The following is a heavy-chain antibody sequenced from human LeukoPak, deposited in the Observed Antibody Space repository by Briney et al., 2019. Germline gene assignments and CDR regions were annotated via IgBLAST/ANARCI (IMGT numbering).Heavy chain of an antibody. V-gene: IGHV3-13*01. CDR1: GFTFSSFV. Sequence: GGSLRLSCAASGFTFSSFVMHWVRQATGKGLEWVSTINAAGDTYYPGSVKGRFTISRDNSKNTLYLQINSLRAEDTAVYYCAKGSVDSSSWPPYYYYYYMDVWGKGTTVTVSS. D-gene: IGHD6-13*01. CDR3: AKGSVDSSSWPPYYYYYYMDV. CDR2: INAAGDT. J-gene: IGHJ6*03.